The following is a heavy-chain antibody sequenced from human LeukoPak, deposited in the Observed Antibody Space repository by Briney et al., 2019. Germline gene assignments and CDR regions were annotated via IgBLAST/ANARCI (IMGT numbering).Heavy chain of an antibody. CDR2: ITSGGGSI. J-gene: IGHJ4*02. CDR1: GFTFSSYE. V-gene: IGHV3-48*03. D-gene: IGHD6-19*01. CDR3: ARASQWLAFDD. Sequence: PGGSLRLSCAASGFTFSSYEMNWVRQAPGKGLECVSYITSGGGSIYYGDSVKGRFTISRDNAKNSLYLQMNSLRVEDTAVYFCARASQWLAFDDWGQGTLVTVSS.